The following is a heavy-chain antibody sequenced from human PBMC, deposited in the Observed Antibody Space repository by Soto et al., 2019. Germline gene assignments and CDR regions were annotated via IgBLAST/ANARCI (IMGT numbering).Heavy chain of an antibody. V-gene: IGHV3-7*05. CDR2: IKEDGSEK. D-gene: IGHD2-8*01. CDR1: GFTFSDFW. J-gene: IGHJ4*02. CDR3: ARDLSREYCTNGVCYIGNDY. Sequence: GGSLRLSCAASGFTFSDFWMSWVRQAPGKGLEWVANIKEDGSEKYYVDSVKGRFTISRNNAKNSLYLQMNSLRAEDTAVYYCARDLSREYCTNGVCYIGNDYWGQGTLVTVSS.